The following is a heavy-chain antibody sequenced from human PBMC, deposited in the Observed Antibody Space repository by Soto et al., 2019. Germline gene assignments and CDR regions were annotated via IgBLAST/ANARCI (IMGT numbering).Heavy chain of an antibody. J-gene: IGHJ6*03. Sequence: PGGSLRLSCAASGFTFSSYAMHWVRQAPGKGLEYVSAISSNGGSTYYANSVKGRFTISRDNSKNTLYLQMGSLRAEDMAVYYCASDSITIFGVVPQHYYYYYYMDVWGKGTTVTVAS. V-gene: IGHV3-64*01. CDR3: ASDSITIFGVVPQHYYYYYYMDV. D-gene: IGHD3-3*01. CDR1: GFTFSSYA. CDR2: ISSNGGST.